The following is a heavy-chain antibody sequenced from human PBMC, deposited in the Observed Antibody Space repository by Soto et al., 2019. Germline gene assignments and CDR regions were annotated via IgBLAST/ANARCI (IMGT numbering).Heavy chain of an antibody. V-gene: IGHV4-31*03. CDR2: IYYSGST. CDR3: ARDRVDGYNPPGAFDI. CDR1: GGSISSGGYY. D-gene: IGHD5-12*01. J-gene: IGHJ3*02. Sequence: SETLSLTRTVSGGSISSGGYYWSWIRQHPGKGLEWIGYIYYSGSTYYNPSLKSRVTISVDTSKNQFSLKLSSVTAADTAVYYCARDRVDGYNPPGAFDIWGQGTMVT.